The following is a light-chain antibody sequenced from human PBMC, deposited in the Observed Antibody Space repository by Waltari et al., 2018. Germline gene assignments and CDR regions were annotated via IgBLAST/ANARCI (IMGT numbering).Light chain of an antibody. Sequence: QSALTQPASVSGSPGQSITLSCTGTSSDVDFYNYVSWYQQHPGKAPRLMIYDGSNLPSGVSKRFSGSKSGNTASLTISGLQAEDEADYYCTSSSTSTTRVFGGGTKLTV. CDR3: TSSSTSTTRV. CDR2: DGS. CDR1: SSDVDFYNY. J-gene: IGLJ3*02. V-gene: IGLV2-14*03.